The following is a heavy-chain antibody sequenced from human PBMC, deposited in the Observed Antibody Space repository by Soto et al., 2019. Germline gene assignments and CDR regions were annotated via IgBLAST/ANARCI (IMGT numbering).Heavy chain of an antibody. Sequence: SVKVSCKASGGTFSSYAISWVRQAPGQGLEWMGGIIPIFGTANYAQKFQGRATITADESTSTAYMELSSLRSEDTAVYYCARVRYYYGSGSPAKNWFDPWGQGTLVTVSS. CDR2: IIPIFGTA. CDR1: GGTFSSYA. V-gene: IGHV1-69*13. D-gene: IGHD3-10*01. J-gene: IGHJ5*02. CDR3: ARVRYYYGSGSPAKNWFDP.